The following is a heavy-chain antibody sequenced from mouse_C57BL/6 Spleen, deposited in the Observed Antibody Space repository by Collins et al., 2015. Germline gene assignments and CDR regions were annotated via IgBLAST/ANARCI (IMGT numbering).Heavy chain of an antibody. V-gene: IGHV3-2*02. Sequence: DVQLQESGPGLVKPSQSLSLTCTVTGYSITSDYAWNWIRQFPGTKLEWMGYISYSGSTSYNPSLKSRISITRDTSKNQFFLQLNSVTTEDTATYYCASMAWFAYWGQGTLVTVSA. CDR1: GYSITSDYA. J-gene: IGHJ3*01. CDR3: ASMAWFAY. CDR2: ISYSGST. D-gene: IGHD1-1*02.